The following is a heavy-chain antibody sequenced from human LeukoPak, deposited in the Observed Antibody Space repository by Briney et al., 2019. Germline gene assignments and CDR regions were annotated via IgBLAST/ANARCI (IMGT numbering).Heavy chain of an antibody. J-gene: IGHJ4*02. CDR3: ARVGGWYRYFFDY. CDR2: ITPSDGST. Sequence: ASVKVSCKASGYTFTNYHMHWVRQAPGQGLEWMGMITPSDGSTNYAQKFQGRVTMTRDMSTSTVYMELSSLRSEDTAVYCCARVGGWYRYFFDYWGQGTLLTVSS. V-gene: IGHV1-46*01. CDR1: GYTFTNYH. D-gene: IGHD6-19*01.